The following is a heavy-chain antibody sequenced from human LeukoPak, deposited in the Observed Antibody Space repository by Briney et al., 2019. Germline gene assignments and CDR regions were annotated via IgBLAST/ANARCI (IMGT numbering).Heavy chain of an antibody. CDR2: IDPSDSYT. D-gene: IGHD2-21*02. V-gene: IGHV5-10-1*01. CDR1: GYSFTSYW. CDR3: AIPPGYCGNDCSFDH. Sequence: GESLRISCKGSGYSFTSYWISWVRQMPGKGLEWMGRIDPSDSYTNYSPSFQGHVTISVDKFISTAYLQWSSLKASDTAMYYCAIPPGYCGNDCSFDHWGQGTLVTVSS. J-gene: IGHJ4*02.